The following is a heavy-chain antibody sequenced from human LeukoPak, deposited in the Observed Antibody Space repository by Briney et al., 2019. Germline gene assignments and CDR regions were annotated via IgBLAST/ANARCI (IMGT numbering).Heavy chain of an antibody. CDR2: INHVATT. CDR3: ARGRTGSTNYDY. D-gene: IGHD3-10*01. V-gene: IGHV4-34*01. J-gene: IGHJ4*02. Sequence: SETLSLTCGVSGGSFSDCLWSWIRQPPGKGLEWIGQINHVATTNYNPSLKSRVTMSVDRSKNQFSLRLSSVTAADRAVYYCARGRTGSTNYDYWGQGTLVTVSS. CDR1: GGSFSDCL.